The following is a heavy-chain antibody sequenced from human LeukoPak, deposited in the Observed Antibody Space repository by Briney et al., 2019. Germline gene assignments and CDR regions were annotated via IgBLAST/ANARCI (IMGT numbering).Heavy chain of an antibody. D-gene: IGHD3-9*01. Sequence: GRSLRLSCAASRFTFSSYAMHWVRQAPGKGLEWVAVISYDGSNKYYADSVKGRFTISRDNSKNTLYLQMNSLRAEDTAVYYCAREETSRGYDILTGYFRHWGQGTLVTVSS. J-gene: IGHJ1*01. CDR1: RFTFSSYA. CDR3: AREETSRGYDILTGYFRH. V-gene: IGHV3-30*04. CDR2: ISYDGSNK.